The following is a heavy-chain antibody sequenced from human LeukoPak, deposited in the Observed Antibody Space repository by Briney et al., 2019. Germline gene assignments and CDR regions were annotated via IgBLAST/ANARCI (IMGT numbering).Heavy chain of an antibody. D-gene: IGHD3-22*01. Sequence: ASVKVSCKASGYTFTSYDINWVRQATGQGLEWMGWMNPNSGNTGYAQKFQGRVTMTRNTSISTAYMELSSLRSEDTAVYYCARGRDLSGYNPTYAFDIWGQGTMVTVSS. V-gene: IGHV1-8*01. CDR1: GYTFTSYD. J-gene: IGHJ3*02. CDR2: MNPNSGNT. CDR3: ARGRDLSGYNPTYAFDI.